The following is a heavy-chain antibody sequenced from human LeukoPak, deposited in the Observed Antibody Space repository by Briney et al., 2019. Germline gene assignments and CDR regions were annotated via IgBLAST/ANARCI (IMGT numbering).Heavy chain of an antibody. Sequence: ASVKVSYKASGYTFTSYYMHWVRQAPGQGLEWMGIINPSGGSTSYAQKFQGRVTMTRDTSTSTVYMELSSLRSEDTAVYYCARDPLSVEMATIYDYWGQGTLVTVSS. J-gene: IGHJ4*02. V-gene: IGHV1-46*01. CDR1: GYTFTSYY. CDR3: ARDPLSVEMATIYDY. D-gene: IGHD5-24*01. CDR2: INPSGGST.